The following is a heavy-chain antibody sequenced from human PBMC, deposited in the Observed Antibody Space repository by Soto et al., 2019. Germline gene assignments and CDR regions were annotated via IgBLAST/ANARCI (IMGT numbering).Heavy chain of an antibody. CDR2: MQPSSGRT. Sequence: QVQLVQSGAEVREPGASVKVSCKASGYSFTSLDINWVRQTTGQGLEWMGWMQPSSGRTGYAQKFQGRVTMTRDTSINTAYMELSSLTSDDTAFYYCARGVTAGVDYWGPGTLVTVSS. CDR3: ARGVTAGVDY. D-gene: IGHD1-26*01. CDR1: GYSFTSLD. J-gene: IGHJ4*02. V-gene: IGHV1-8*01.